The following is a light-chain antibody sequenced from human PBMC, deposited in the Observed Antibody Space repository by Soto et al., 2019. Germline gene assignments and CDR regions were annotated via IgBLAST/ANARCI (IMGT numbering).Light chain of an antibody. CDR1: QRLSSN. CDR2: GAS. V-gene: IGKV3-15*01. Sequence: EIVMKQSPATLSVSPGERATLSGRASQRLSSNLAWYQQTPGQAPRLLIYGASTRDTGIPARFSGSGSGTEFTLTISSLQSEDFSVYYCQQYNNWPRTFGQGTKVDIK. J-gene: IGKJ1*01. CDR3: QQYNNWPRT.